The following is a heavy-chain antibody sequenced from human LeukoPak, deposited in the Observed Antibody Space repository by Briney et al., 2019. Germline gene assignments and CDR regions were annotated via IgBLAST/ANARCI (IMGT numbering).Heavy chain of an antibody. V-gene: IGHV4-34*01. J-gene: IGHJ4*02. Sequence: SETLSLTCAFYGGSFSGYYWSWIRQPPGKGLEWIGEINHSGSTNYNPSLKSRVTISVDTSKNQFSLKLSSVTAADTAVYYCARAKHCSGGSCYIIDYWGQGTLVTVSS. D-gene: IGHD2-15*01. CDR2: INHSGST. CDR1: GGSFSGYY. CDR3: ARAKHCSGGSCYIIDY.